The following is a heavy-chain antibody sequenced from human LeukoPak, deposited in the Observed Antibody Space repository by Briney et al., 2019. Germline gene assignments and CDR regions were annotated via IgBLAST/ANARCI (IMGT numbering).Heavy chain of an antibody. CDR1: GFTFTTYT. CDR3: AKDREGYYDY. Sequence: GRSLRLSCAASGFTFTTYTMSWVRRAPGKGLEWVSAISDIGDITYYADSVKGRFTISRDNSKNTVYLQMNSLRAEDAAVYYCAKDREGYYDYWGQGTLVTVSS. CDR2: ISDIGDIT. V-gene: IGHV3-23*01. J-gene: IGHJ4*02.